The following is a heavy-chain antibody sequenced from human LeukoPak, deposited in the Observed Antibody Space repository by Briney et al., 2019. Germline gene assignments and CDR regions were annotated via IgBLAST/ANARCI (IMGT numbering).Heavy chain of an antibody. J-gene: IGHJ5*01. CDR3: AKEGGTMSFDS. D-gene: IGHD1-26*01. CDR1: GFNFRRYT. Sequence: GSLRLSCVASGFNFRRYTMHWVRQVPGKGLEWVSLFSGNGKTTYYADSVKGRFTIFRDDSKNSVTLQMNSLRSDDSALYFCAKEGGTMSFDSWGQGTLVTVSS. CDR2: FSGNGKTT. V-gene: IGHV3-43*01.